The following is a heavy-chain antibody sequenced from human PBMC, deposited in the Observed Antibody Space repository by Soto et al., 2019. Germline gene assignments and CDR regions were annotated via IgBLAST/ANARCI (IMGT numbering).Heavy chain of an antibody. J-gene: IGHJ6*02. CDR2: IMPVFATP. CDR1: GGTFSTSA. V-gene: IGHV1-69*12. CDR3: ARDKDRQQLGGNYYYILDV. D-gene: IGHD3-3*02. Sequence: QVQLMQSGAEVKKPGSSVKVSCKASGGTFSTSAISWVRQAPGEGLEWVGGIMPVFATPDYAQKFQGRVTISADESTTTACLELTSLTIDDTAVYYCARDKDRQQLGGNYYYILDVWGQGTAITVSS.